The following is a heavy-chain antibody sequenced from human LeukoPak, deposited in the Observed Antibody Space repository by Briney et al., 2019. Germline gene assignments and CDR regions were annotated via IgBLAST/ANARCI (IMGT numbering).Heavy chain of an antibody. V-gene: IGHV4-34*01. CDR3: ARGPLKYYYGSGSYFFDY. Sequence: GSLRLSCAASGFTFSSYAMSWVRQPPGKGLEWIGEINHSGSTNYNPSLKSRVTISVDTSKNQFSLKLSSVTAADTAVYYCARGPLKYYYGSGSYFFDYWGQGTLVTVSS. CDR1: GFTFSSYA. J-gene: IGHJ4*02. D-gene: IGHD3-10*01. CDR2: INHSGST.